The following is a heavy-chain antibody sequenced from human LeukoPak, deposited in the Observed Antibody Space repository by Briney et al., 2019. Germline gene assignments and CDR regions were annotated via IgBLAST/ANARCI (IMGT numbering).Heavy chain of an antibody. CDR3: ARDYYDSSGYYPFGYYGMDV. V-gene: IGHV4-61*02. J-gene: IGHJ6*02. D-gene: IGHD3-22*01. Sequence: PSETLSLTCTVSGGSISSGSYCWSWIRQPAGKGLEWIGRIYTSGSTNYNPSLKSRVTISVDTSKNQFSLKLSSVTAADTAVYYCARDYYDSSGYYPFGYYGMDVWGQGTTVTVSS. CDR2: IYTSGST. CDR1: GGSISSGSYC.